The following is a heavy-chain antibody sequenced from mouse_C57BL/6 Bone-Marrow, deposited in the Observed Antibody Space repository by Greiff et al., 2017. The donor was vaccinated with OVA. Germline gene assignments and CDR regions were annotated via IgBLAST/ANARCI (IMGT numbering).Heavy chain of an antibody. CDR3: ARGYYYGSSLFAY. CDR1: GFTFSSYP. V-gene: IGHV5-9*01. D-gene: IGHD1-1*01. J-gene: IGHJ3*01. CDR2: ISGGGGNT. Sequence: EVMLVESGGGLVKPGGSLKLSCAASGFTFSSYPMSWVRQTPEKRLEWVATISGGGGNTYYPDSVKGRFTISRDNAKNTLYLQMSSLRSEDTALYYCARGYYYGSSLFAYWGQGTLVTVSA.